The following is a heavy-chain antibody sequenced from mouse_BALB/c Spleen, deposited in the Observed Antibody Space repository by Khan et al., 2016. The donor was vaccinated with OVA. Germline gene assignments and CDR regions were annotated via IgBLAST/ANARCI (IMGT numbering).Heavy chain of an antibody. CDR3: ARATYSYAFAY. Sequence: EVQLQESGPSLVKPSQTLSLTCSVTGDSITSGYWTWIRKFPGNKLEYMGYMIYSGDTYYNPSLKSRISIIRHTSKNQYYLQLNSVTTEDTDTCYCARATYSYAFAYWGQGTLVTVSA. CDR1: GDSITSGY. J-gene: IGHJ3*01. D-gene: IGHD2-12*01. V-gene: IGHV3-8*02. CDR2: MIYSGDT.